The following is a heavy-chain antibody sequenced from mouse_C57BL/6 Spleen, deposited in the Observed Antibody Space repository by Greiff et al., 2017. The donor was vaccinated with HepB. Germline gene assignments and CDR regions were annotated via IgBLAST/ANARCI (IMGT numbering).Heavy chain of an antibody. CDR1: GFTFSDYG. J-gene: IGHJ4*01. Sequence: EVKVEESGGGLVKPGGSLKLSCAASGFTFSDYGMHWVRQAPEKGLEWVAYISSGSSTIYYADTVKGRFTISTDNAKNTLFMQMTRLRSEDTAMYYCAKSLTTVVALYAMDYWGQGTSVTVSS. V-gene: IGHV5-17*01. D-gene: IGHD1-1*01. CDR3: AKSLTTVVALYAMDY. CDR2: ISSGSSTI.